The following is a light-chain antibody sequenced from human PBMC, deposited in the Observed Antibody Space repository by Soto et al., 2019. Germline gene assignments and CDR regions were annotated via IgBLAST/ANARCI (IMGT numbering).Light chain of an antibody. CDR1: QSISSW. CDR3: QQYNSYST. Sequence: DIQMTQSPSTLSASVGDRVTITCRASQSISSWLAWYQQKPGKAPKLLTYDASSLESGVPSRFSGSGSGTEFTLTISSLQPDDFATYYCQQYNSYSTFGQGTKVEIK. J-gene: IGKJ1*01. CDR2: DAS. V-gene: IGKV1-5*01.